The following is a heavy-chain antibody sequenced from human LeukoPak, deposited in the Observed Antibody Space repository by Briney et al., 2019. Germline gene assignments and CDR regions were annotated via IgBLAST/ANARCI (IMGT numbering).Heavy chain of an antibody. CDR1: GGSISSGGYY. V-gene: IGHV4-31*03. CDR2: IYYSGST. CDR3: ARVLTTVTTYYLDY. Sequence: SQTLSLTCTVSGGSISSGGYYWSWIRQHPGTGLEWIGYIYYSGSTYYNPSLKSRVTISVDTSKNQFSLKLSSVTAADTAVYYCARVLTTVTTYYLDYWGQGTLVTVSS. D-gene: IGHD4-17*01. J-gene: IGHJ4*02.